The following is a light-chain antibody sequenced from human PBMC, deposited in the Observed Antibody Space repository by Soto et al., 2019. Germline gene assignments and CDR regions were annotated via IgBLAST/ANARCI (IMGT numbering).Light chain of an antibody. J-gene: IGLJ2*01. V-gene: IGLV2-14*03. Sequence: QSALTQPASVSGSPGQSITISCTGTSSDVGVYNYVSWYQQHPGKAPKLMIYDVSYRPSGVSNRFSGSKSGSTASLIISGIQAEDEADYYCSSYTTTSTVVFGGGTKLTVL. CDR3: SSYTTTSTVV. CDR1: SSDVGVYNY. CDR2: DVS.